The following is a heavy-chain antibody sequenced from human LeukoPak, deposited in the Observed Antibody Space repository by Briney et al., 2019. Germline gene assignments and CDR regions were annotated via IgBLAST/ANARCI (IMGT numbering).Heavy chain of an antibody. J-gene: IGHJ4*02. D-gene: IGHD6-19*01. Sequence: ASVKVSCKASGYTFTGYFMHGLRQAPGKGLEWMGWINPNSGGTNYAQKFQGRVTMTRDTSISTAYMELSRLRSDDTAVYYCARDSSGWFLVYWGQGTLVTVSS. CDR2: INPNSGGT. CDR1: GYTFTGYF. CDR3: ARDSSGWFLVY. V-gene: IGHV1-2*02.